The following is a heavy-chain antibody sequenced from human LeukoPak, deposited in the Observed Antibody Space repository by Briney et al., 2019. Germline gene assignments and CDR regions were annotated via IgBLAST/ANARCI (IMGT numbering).Heavy chain of an antibody. CDR3: ARRDSLTTPDY. V-gene: IGHV5-51*01. Sequence: GESLKISCKGSGYSFTDYWIVWVRQMPGKSLEWMGIIYPGDSDTRYSPSFQGQVTISADKSSSTAYLQWSSLKVLDTAMYYCARRDSLTTPDYWGQGTLVTVSS. CDR1: GYSFTDYW. D-gene: IGHD1-14*01. J-gene: IGHJ4*02. CDR2: IYPGDSDT.